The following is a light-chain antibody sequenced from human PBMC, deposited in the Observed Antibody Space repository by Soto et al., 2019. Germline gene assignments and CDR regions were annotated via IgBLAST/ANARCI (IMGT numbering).Light chain of an antibody. CDR1: QSISTY. J-gene: IGKJ4*01. CDR3: QQRSNWPPFT. V-gene: IGKV1-39*01. Sequence: QMTQSPSSLSASVGDRVTITCRASQSISTYLNWYQHKPGKAPKVLINGASRLHTGVPSRFSGSGSGTDFTLTISSLEPEDFAVYYCQQRSNWPPFTFGGGTKVDIK. CDR2: GAS.